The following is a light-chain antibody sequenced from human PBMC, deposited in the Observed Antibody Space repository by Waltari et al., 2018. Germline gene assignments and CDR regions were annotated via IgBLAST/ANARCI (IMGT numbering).Light chain of an antibody. CDR3: SSYTSSSTWV. J-gene: IGLJ3*02. V-gene: IGLV2-14*03. CDR2: EVS. Sequence: QSALTQPASVSGSPGQSITISCTGTSSDVGGYNYVPWYQQHPGIAPKLMIYEVSNRPSGVSNRFSGSKSGNTASLTISGLQAEDEADYYCSSYTSSSTWVFGGGTKLTVL. CDR1: SSDVGGYNY.